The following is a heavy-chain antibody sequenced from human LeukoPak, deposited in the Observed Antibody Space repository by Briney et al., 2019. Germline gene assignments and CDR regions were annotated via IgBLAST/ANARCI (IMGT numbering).Heavy chain of an antibody. CDR1: GFTFSDYY. CDR3: AKDSARYDRSGFLHY. V-gene: IGHV3-23*01. D-gene: IGHD3-22*01. J-gene: IGHJ4*02. Sequence: GGSLRLSCAASGFTFSDYYMSWIRQAPGKGLEWVSAISGSGGSTYYADSVKGRFTISRDNSKNTLYLQMNSLRAEDTAVYYCAKDSARYDRSGFLHYWGQGTLVTVSS. CDR2: ISGSGGST.